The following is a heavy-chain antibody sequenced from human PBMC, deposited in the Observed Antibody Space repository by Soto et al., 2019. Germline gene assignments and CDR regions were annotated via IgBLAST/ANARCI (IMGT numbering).Heavy chain of an antibody. J-gene: IGHJ1*01. Sequence: VSVKVSCKASGYTFTGYYMHWVRQAPGQGLEWMGWINPNSGGTNYAQKFQGRVTMTRDTSISTAYMELSRLRSDDTAVYYCARGLVPLWFGGLSPPAEHFQHWGQGTLVTVSS. D-gene: IGHD3-10*01. CDR1: GYTFTGYY. V-gene: IGHV1-2*02. CDR3: ARGLVPLWFGGLSPPAEHFQH. CDR2: INPNSGGT.